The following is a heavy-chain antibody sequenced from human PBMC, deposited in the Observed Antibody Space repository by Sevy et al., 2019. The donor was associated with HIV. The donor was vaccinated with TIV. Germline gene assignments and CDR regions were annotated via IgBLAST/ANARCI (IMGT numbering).Heavy chain of an antibody. CDR1: GYTFTSYG. V-gene: IGHV1-18*01. Sequence: ASVKVSCKASGYTFTSYGISWVRQAPGQGLEWMGWISAYNGNTNYAQKLQGRVTMTTDTSTSTAYMELRSLRSDDTAVYYCARDSPNYDFWSAYYRGWFDPWGQGTLVTVSS. CDR2: ISAYNGNT. CDR3: ARDSPNYDFWSAYYRGWFDP. J-gene: IGHJ5*02. D-gene: IGHD3-3*01.